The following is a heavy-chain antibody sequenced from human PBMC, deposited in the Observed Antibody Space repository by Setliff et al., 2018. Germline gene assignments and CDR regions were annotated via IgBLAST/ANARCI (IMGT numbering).Heavy chain of an antibody. V-gene: IGHV4-59*01. Sequence: SSETLSLTCTVSGGSISPYYWSWIRQPPGKGLEWIGYIYHSGYTSYNPSLKSRVTLSVDTSKTKLSLRLTSVTAADTALYYCARGLHDTSDDYYVGAFDMWGLGTKVTVSS. CDR3: ARGLHDTSDDYYVGAFDM. CDR1: GGSISPYY. J-gene: IGHJ3*02. CDR2: IYHSGYT. D-gene: IGHD3-22*01.